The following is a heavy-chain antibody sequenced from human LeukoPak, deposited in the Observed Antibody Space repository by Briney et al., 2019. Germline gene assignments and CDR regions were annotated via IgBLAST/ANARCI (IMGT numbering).Heavy chain of an antibody. CDR1: GASISSYS. CDR3: ARAGGIRGSALDLDY. V-gene: IGHV4-59*01. J-gene: IGHJ4*02. D-gene: IGHD3-10*01. Sequence: SETLSLTCTVSGASISSYSCSWIRQPPGKGREWIGYILHSGSTNYTPSLKRRVTISLDTPKNQFSLTLNSVTAADTAVYYCARAGGIRGSALDLDYWGQGTLVTVSS. CDR2: ILHSGST.